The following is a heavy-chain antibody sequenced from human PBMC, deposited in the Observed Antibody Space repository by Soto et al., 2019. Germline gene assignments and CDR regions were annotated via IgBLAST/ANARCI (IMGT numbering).Heavy chain of an antibody. CDR2: IWNDGSKT. CDR3: ARSFRGIRGQGDSFDI. D-gene: IGHD1-20*01. J-gene: IGHJ3*02. V-gene: IGHV3-33*01. CDR1: GFTFRTFG. Sequence: GGSLRLSCISSGFTFRTFGMHWVRQAPGKGLEWVAVIWNDGSKTYYADSVKGRFTISRDNSKNTLYLEMNSLRAEDTAVYYCARSFRGIRGQGDSFDIWGQGTMVTVSS.